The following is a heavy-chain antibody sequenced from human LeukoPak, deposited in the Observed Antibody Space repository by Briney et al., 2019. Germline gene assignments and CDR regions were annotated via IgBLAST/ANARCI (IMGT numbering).Heavy chain of an antibody. V-gene: IGHV1-69*13. CDR1: GGTFSSYA. D-gene: IGHD6-19*01. Sequence: SVKVSCKASGGTFSSYAISWVRQAPGQGLEWMGGIIPIFGTANYARKFQGRVTITADESTSTAYMELSSLRSEDTAVYYCARGGIAVAGTDLNFDYWGQGTLVTVSS. J-gene: IGHJ4*02. CDR3: ARGGIAVAGTDLNFDY. CDR2: IIPIFGTA.